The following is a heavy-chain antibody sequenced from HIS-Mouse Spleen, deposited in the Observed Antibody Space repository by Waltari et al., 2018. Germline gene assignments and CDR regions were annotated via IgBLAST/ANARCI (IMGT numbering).Heavy chain of an antibody. D-gene: IGHD1-26*01. CDR1: GFTFSSYG. V-gene: IGHV3-21*01. Sequence: VQLVESGGGVVQPGRSLRLSCAASGFTFSSYGMHWVRQAPGKGLEWVSSISRSSSYIYYADSVKGRFTISRDNAKNSLYLQMNSLRAEDTAVYYCARGGSYSDLDYWGQGTLVTVSS. J-gene: IGHJ4*02. CDR2: ISRSSSYI. CDR3: ARGGSYSDLDY.